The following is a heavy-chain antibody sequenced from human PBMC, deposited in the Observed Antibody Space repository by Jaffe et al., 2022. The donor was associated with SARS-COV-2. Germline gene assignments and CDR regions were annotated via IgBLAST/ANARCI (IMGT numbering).Heavy chain of an antibody. CDR2: IDPSDSYT. D-gene: IGHD3-10*01. CDR1: GYSFSNYW. J-gene: IGHJ6*02. Sequence: EVQLVQSGAEVKKSGESLRISCEGSGYSFSNYWITWVRQMPGTGLEWIGRIDPSDSYTNYSPSFQGHVTISTDKSISTAYLWWSGLKASDSAIYYCARQGRSFGSGFPYEVEFYGMDVWGHGTTVTVS. CDR3: ARQGRSFGSGFPYEVEFYGMDV. V-gene: IGHV5-10-1*03.